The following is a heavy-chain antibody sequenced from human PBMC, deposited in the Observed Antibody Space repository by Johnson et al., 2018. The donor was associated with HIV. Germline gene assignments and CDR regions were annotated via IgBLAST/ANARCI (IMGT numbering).Heavy chain of an antibody. CDR2: ISDGST. V-gene: IGHV3-38-3*01. D-gene: IGHD3-16*01. CDR1: GFTVSNNE. J-gene: IGHJ6*01. Sequence: VQLVESGGGVVRPGGSLRLSCAASGFTVSNNEMRWVRQAPGKGLEWVSSISDGSTYYADSVKGRFTISRDNSKNTLYLQMNSLRVEDTAVYHCAKDLGGFKADEWGTDY. CDR3: AKDLGGFKADEWGTDY.